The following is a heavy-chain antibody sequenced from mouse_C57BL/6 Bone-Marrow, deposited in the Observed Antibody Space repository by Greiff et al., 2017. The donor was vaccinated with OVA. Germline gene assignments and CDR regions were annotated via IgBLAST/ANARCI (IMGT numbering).Heavy chain of an antibody. V-gene: IGHV1-82*01. CDR1: GYAFSSSW. Sequence: VKLMESGPELVKPGASVKISCKASGYAFSSSWMNWVKQRPGKGLEWIGRIYPGDGDTNYKGKFKGKATLTADKSSSTAYMQLSSLTSEDSAVYFCARYGTTVVATGWTRAMDYWGQGTSVTVSS. CDR3: ARYGTTVVATGWTRAMDY. J-gene: IGHJ4*01. D-gene: IGHD1-1*01. CDR2: IYPGDGDT.